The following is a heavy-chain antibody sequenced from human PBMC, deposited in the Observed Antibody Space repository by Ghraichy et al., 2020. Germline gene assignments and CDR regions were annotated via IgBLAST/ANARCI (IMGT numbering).Heavy chain of an antibody. V-gene: IGHV1-46*03. CDR2: INPSGGST. Sequence: ASVKVSCKASGYTFTSYYMHWVRQAPGQGLEWMGIINPSGGSTSYAQKFQGRVTMTRDTSTSTVYMELSSLRSEDTAVYYCARDPGYCSSTSCSVYYMDVWGKGTTVTVSS. CDR3: ARDPGYCSSTSCSVYYMDV. J-gene: IGHJ6*03. CDR1: GYTFTSYY. D-gene: IGHD2-2*01.